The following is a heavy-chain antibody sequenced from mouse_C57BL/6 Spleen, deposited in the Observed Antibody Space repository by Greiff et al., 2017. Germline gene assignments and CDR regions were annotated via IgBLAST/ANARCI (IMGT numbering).Heavy chain of an antibody. CDR3: ARSLIYYYGSSKFDY. V-gene: IGHV1-54*01. CDR2: INPGSGGT. Sequence: QVQLQQSGAELVRPGTSVKVSCKASGYAFTNYLIEWVKQRPGQGLEWIGVINPGSGGTNYNEKFKGKATLTADKSSSTAYMQLSSLTSEDSAVYFCARSLIYYYGSSKFDYWGQGTTLTVSS. CDR1: GYAFTNYL. J-gene: IGHJ2*01. D-gene: IGHD1-1*01.